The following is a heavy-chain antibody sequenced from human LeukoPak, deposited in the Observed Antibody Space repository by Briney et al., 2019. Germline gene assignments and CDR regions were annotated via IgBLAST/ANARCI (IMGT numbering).Heavy chain of an antibody. CDR3: AKGESKDYLNYFDYLNYFDH. CDR2: INISGGST. V-gene: IGHV3-23*01. CDR1: GFTFSNHA. D-gene: IGHD2/OR15-2a*01. J-gene: IGHJ4*02. Sequence: PGGSLRLSCAASGFTFSNHAMTWVRQAPGKGLEWVSPINISGGSTFYADSVKGRFTISRDNSKNTLSLQMNSLRAEDTAIYYCAKGESKDYLNYFDYLNYFDHWGQGALVTVSS.